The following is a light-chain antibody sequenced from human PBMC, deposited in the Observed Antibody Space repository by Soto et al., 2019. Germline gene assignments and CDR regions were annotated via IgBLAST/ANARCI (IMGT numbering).Light chain of an antibody. CDR3: SSYTSTRTDV. CDR2: EVI. J-gene: IGLJ1*01. Sequence: QSALTQPASVSGSPGQSITISCTGTNSDVGGHNYVSWYQQHPGKAPKLMIYEVINRPSGVSNRFSGSKSGNTASLTISGLQAEDEADYYCSSYTSTRTDVFGTGTKLTVL. V-gene: IGLV2-14*03. CDR1: NSDVGGHNY.